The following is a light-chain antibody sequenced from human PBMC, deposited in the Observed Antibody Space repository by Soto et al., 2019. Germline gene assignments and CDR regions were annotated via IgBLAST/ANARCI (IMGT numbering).Light chain of an antibody. CDR3: MQVLQTPFT. CDR2: LAS. CDR1: QSLLHSNGYNY. V-gene: IGKV2-28*01. J-gene: IGKJ4*01. Sequence: DIVLTQSTLSLPFTPFEPASISCRSSQSLLHSNGYNYLAWFLQKAGQSPQLLIYLASSRASGVPDRFSGSGSGTDFTLKISRVEAEDVGVYYCMQVLQTPFTFGGGTKVDIK.